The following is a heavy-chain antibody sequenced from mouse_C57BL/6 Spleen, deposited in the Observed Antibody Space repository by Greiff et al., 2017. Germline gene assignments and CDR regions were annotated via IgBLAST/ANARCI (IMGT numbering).Heavy chain of an antibody. D-gene: IGHD1-1*01. CDR2: IYPGSGNT. CDR1: GYTFTDYY. CDR3: ARSGTTVVDAMDY. V-gene: IGHV1-76*01. Sequence: QVQLQQSGAELVRPGASVKLSCKASGYTFTDYYINWVKQRPGQGLEWIARIYPGSGNTYYNEKFKGKATLTAEKSSSTAYMQLSSLTSEDSAVLFCARSGTTVVDAMDYWGQGTSVTVSS. J-gene: IGHJ4*01.